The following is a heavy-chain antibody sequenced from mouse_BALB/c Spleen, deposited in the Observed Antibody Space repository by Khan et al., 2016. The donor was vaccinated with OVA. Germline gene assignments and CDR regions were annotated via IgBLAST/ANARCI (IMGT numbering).Heavy chain of an antibody. CDR3: ARLAYYYNSEGFAY. J-gene: IGHJ3*01. CDR2: INTGGFYT. D-gene: IGHD1-1*01. Sequence: EVELVESGGDLVKPGGSLKLSCAASGFTFSTFGMSWVRQSPDRRLEWVATINTGGFYTYYSDIVKGRFTISRDHAKSTLYLQMSSLKSEDTAIYYCARLAYYYNSEGFAYWGQGTLGTVSA. CDR1: GFTFSTFG. V-gene: IGHV5-6*01.